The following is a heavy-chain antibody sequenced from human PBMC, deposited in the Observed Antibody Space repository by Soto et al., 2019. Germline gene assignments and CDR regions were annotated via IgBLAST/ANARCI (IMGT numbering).Heavy chain of an antibody. CDR1: SGSISTTNW. CDR3: ASGMNAYSFSFFDN. CDR2: SYFSGST. J-gene: IGHJ4*01. V-gene: IGHV4-4*02. D-gene: IGHD3-16*01. Sequence: QVLLQESGPGLVKPSGTLSLTCTVSSGSISTTNWWNWVRQPPGKGLEWIGQSYFSGSTNYNPSLRDRVTISVDTSKNQFSLNLTSVTAADTAVYYCASGMNAYSFSFFDNWGHGTLVTVSS.